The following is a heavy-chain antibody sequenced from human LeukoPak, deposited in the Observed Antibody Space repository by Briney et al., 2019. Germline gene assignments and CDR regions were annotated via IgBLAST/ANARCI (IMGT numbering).Heavy chain of an antibody. CDR3: ARTRLWFIDS. J-gene: IGHJ4*02. D-gene: IGHD3-10*01. CDR1: GFTVTDYS. CDR2: LYSGGST. V-gene: IGHV3-53*04. Sequence: GGSLRLSCAASGFTVTDYSMSWVRQAPGKGLEWVSVLYSGGSTNYIDSVKGRFTISRHNSKNTMYLQMNSLSAEDTAVYYCARTRLWFIDSWGQGTLVTVAS.